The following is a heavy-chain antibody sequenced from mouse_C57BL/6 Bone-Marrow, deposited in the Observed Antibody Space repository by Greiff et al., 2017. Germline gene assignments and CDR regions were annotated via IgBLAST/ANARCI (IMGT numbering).Heavy chain of an antibody. CDR2: IDPSDSYT. D-gene: IGHD2-2*01. J-gene: IGHJ2*01. CDR1: GYTFTSYW. V-gene: IGHV1-69*01. Sequence: VQLQQPGAELVMPGASVKLSCKASGYTFTSYWMHWVKQRPGQGLEWIGEIDPSDSYTNYNQKFKGKSTLTVDKSSSPAYMQLSSLTSEDSAVYYCVREGGWLRRGDYFDYWGQGTTLTVSS. CDR3: VREGGWLRRGDYFDY.